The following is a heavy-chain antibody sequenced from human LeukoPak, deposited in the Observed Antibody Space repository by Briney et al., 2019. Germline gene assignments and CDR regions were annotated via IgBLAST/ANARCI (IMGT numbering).Heavy chain of an antibody. V-gene: IGHV3-9*01. J-gene: IGHJ3*02. D-gene: IGHD3-22*01. CDR3: AKAVKGGIVVSDAFDI. Sequence: GRSLRLSCAASGFTFDDYAMHRVRHAPGKGLEWVSGISWNSGSIVYADSVKGRFTISRDNAKNSLYLQMNSLRAEDTALYYCAKAVKGGIVVSDAFDIWGQGTMVTVSS. CDR2: ISWNSGSI. CDR1: GFTFDDYA.